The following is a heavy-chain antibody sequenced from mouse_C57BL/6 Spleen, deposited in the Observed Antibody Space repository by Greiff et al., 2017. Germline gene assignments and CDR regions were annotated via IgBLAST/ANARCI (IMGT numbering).Heavy chain of an antibody. Sequence: QVQLQQPGAELVKPGASVKMSCKASGYTFTSYWITWVKQRPGQGLEWIGDIYPGSGSTNYNEKFKSKATLTVDTSSSTAYMQLRSLTSEDSAVYYCSRFITTVVATDYWGQGTTLTVSS. CDR2: IYPGSGST. CDR3: SRFITTVVATDY. CDR1: GYTFTSYW. V-gene: IGHV1-55*01. D-gene: IGHD1-1*01. J-gene: IGHJ2*01.